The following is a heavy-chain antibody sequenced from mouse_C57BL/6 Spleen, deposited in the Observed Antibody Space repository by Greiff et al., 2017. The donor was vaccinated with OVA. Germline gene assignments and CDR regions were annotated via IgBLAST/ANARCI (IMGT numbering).Heavy chain of an antibody. Sequence: VQLQQSGAELARPGASVKMSCKASGYTFTSYTMHWVKQRPGQGLEWIGYINPSSGYTKYNQKFKDKATLTADKSSSTAYMQLSSLTSEDSAVYYCARHYGSSFFFDYWGQGTTLTVSS. J-gene: IGHJ2*01. CDR2: INPSSGYT. D-gene: IGHD1-1*01. CDR3: ARHYGSSFFFDY. V-gene: IGHV1-4*01. CDR1: GYTFTSYT.